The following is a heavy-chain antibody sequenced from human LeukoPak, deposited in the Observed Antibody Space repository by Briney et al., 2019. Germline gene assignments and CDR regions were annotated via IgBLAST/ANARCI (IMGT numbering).Heavy chain of an antibody. V-gene: IGHV3-23*01. CDR1: GFIFSSYA. Sequence: PGGSLRLSCAASGFIFSSYATSWVRQAPGKGLEWVSVIGGSGTSTYYADSVKGRVTISRDNSKNMLYLQMNSLRVEDTAIYYCAKVSVVAGRNAFDIWGQGTMVTVSS. CDR3: AKVSVVAGRNAFDI. D-gene: IGHD3-22*01. CDR2: IGGSGTST. J-gene: IGHJ3*02.